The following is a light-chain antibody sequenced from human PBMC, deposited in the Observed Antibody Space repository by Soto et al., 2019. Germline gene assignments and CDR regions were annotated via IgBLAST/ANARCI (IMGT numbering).Light chain of an antibody. J-gene: IGKJ1*01. CDR1: HNIERW. CDR3: QQFSISTT. V-gene: IGKV1-5*01. CDR2: DAS. Sequence: IQMTQSPSTLSASVGDRVTITCRASHNIERWMAWYQQKPGKAPSLLIFDASTLLSGVPSRFSGSGSGTDFTLTISSLQPEYLATYDCQQFSISTTFGQGTKVEVK.